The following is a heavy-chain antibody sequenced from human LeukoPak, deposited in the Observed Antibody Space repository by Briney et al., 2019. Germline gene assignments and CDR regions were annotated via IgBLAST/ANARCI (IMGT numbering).Heavy chain of an antibody. V-gene: IGHV3-53*01. CDR1: GFTFSSSA. CDR3: ARDGRYSSGWYYFDY. D-gene: IGHD6-19*01. J-gene: IGHJ4*02. CDR2: IYSGGST. Sequence: GGSLRLSCAASGFTFSSSAMSWVRQAPGKGLEWVSVIYSGGSTYYADSVKGRFTISRDNSKNTLYLQMNSLRAEDTAVYYCARDGRYSSGWYYFDYWGQGTLVTVSS.